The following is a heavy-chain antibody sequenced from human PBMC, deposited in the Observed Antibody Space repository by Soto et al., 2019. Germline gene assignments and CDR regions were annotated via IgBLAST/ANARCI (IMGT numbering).Heavy chain of an antibody. D-gene: IGHD1-26*01. J-gene: IGHJ6*02. Sequence: GGSLRLSCAASGFTFSSYAMHWVRQAPGKGLEWVAVISYDGSNKYYADSVKGRFTISRDNTKNTLYLQMNSLRAEDAAVYSVACDVERVSGGYYYCYGMDFWGQGTTVTVSS. CDR2: ISYDGSNK. CDR3: ACDVERVSGGYYYCYGMDF. V-gene: IGHV3-30-3*01. CDR1: GFTFSSYA.